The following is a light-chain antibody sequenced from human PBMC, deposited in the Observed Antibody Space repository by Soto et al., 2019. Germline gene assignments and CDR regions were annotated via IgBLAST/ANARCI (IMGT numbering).Light chain of an antibody. CDR3: QQYYSSPLT. Sequence: DIVLTQSPGTLSLSPGETATLSCRASQSVSSNYLAWYQQKPGQAPRLLIYGASSRATGIPDRFSGSGSGIDFTLTVSRLEPEDFAVYYCQQYYSSPLTFGGGTKVEIK. V-gene: IGKV3-20*01. CDR1: QSVSSNY. CDR2: GAS. J-gene: IGKJ4*01.